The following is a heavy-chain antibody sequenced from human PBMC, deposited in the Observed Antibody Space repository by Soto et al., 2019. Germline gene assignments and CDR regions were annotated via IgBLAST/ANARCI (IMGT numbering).Heavy chain of an antibody. CDR1: GFIFISHT. CDR2: ISGSGGST. V-gene: IGHV3-23*01. Sequence: PGGSLRLCCAACGFIFISHTMSWVRQAPGKGLEWVSGISGSGGSTFYADSVKGRFTISRDNSKNTLYLQMSSLRAEDTALYYCAKGYCTSTTCKGRYWYFDLWGRGTLVTSPQ. J-gene: IGHJ2*01. D-gene: IGHD2-2*01. CDR3: AKGYCTSTTCKGRYWYFDL.